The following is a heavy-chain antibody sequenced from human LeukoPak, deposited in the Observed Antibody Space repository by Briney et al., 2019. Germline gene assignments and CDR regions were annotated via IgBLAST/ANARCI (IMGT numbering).Heavy chain of an antibody. CDR2: ISYDGSIK. D-gene: IGHD3-22*01. J-gene: IGHJ4*02. CDR1: GFTFSNYA. Sequence: GWSLRLSCAASGFTFSNYAMHWVRQAPGKGLEWVAVISYDGSIKYYADSVKGRFTISRDNSKNTLYLQMNSLRAEDTAVYYCARVPKNYYDSSGSYWGQGTLVTVSS. CDR3: ARVPKNYYDSSGSY. V-gene: IGHV3-30-3*01.